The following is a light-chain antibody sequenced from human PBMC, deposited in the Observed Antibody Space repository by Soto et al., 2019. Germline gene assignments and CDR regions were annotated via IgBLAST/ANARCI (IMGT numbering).Light chain of an antibody. CDR3: DSYAGSNNHV. J-gene: IGLJ1*01. CDR2: DVN. CDR1: NSDVGRYNF. Sequence: QSVLTQPPSASGSPGQSVTISCTGTNSDVGRYNFVSWYQHHPGKAPKLLIYDVNKRPSGVPDRFSGSKSGNTASLTVSGLQAEDEADYYCDSYAGSNNHVFGTGTKVT. V-gene: IGLV2-8*01.